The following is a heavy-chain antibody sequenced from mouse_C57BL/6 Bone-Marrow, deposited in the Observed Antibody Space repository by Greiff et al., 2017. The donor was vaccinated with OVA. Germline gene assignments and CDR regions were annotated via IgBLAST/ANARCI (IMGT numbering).Heavy chain of an antibody. Sequence: VQLKESGPGLVKPSQSLSLTCSVTGYSITRGYYWNWIRQFPGNKLEWMGYISYDGSNNYNPSLKNRISITRDTSKNQFFLKLNSVTTEDTATYYCAREGIYYDYDGCAYWGQGTLVTVSA. CDR3: AREGIYYDYDGCAY. V-gene: IGHV3-6*01. CDR2: ISYDGSN. CDR1: GYSITRGYY. D-gene: IGHD2-4*01. J-gene: IGHJ3*01.